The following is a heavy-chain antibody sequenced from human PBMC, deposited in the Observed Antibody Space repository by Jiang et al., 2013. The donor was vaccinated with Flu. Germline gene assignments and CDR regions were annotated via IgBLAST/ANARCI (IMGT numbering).Heavy chain of an antibody. J-gene: IGHJ5*02. Sequence: QLVESGGGLVRPGESLRLSCVASGFTFSDYYMSWFRQAPGKGLECISYISGSSTVTKYADSVKGRFTISRDNAQNSLYLQLNSLRAEDTAVYYCTRTTRVPDPWGQGTLVTVSS. CDR1: GFTFSDYY. D-gene: IGHD1-1*01. V-gene: IGHV3-11*06. CDR2: ISGSSTVT. CDR3: TRTTRVPDP.